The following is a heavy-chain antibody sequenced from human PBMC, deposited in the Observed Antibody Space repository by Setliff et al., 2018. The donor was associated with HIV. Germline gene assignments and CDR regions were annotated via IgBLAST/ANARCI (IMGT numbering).Heavy chain of an antibody. CDR2: INHSEST. CDR3: ARGGGITWRSYSFDY. V-gene: IGHV4-34*01. Sequence: KPSETLSLTCAVYGESFSDYYWSWIRQPPGKGLEWIGEINHSESTNYNPSLKSRVTVSVDTSKKQFSLRLSSVSAADTALYYCARGGGITWRSYSFDYWGHGTLVTRLL. D-gene: IGHD3-10*01. J-gene: IGHJ4*01. CDR1: GESFSDYY.